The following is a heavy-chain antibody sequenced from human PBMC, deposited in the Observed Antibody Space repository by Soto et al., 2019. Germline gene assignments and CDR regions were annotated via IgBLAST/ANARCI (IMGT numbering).Heavy chain of an antibody. J-gene: IGHJ6*02. D-gene: IGHD5-18*01. V-gene: IGHV1-69*01. CDR3: ARAKREQLWGDYYYGMDV. Sequence: QVQLVQSGAEVKKPGSSVKVSCKASGGTFSSYAISWLRQAPGQGLEWMGGIIPIFGTANYAQKFQCRVTITADESTSTAYMELSSLRSEDTAVYYCARAKREQLWGDYYYGMDVWGQGTTVTVSS. CDR2: IIPIFGTA. CDR1: GGTFSSYA.